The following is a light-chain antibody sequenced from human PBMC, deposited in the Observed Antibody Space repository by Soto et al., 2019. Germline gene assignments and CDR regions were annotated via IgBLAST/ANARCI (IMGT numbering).Light chain of an antibody. CDR2: AAS. CDR1: QGIGSS. CDR3: QQLNNFPYT. J-gene: IGKJ2*01. Sequence: DIHLTQSPSSLSASVGDRLTMTCRASQGIGSSLAWYQQKPGKAPKLLIYAASTLQSGVPSRFSGGGSGTEFTLTISGLQPEDLATYYCQQLNNFPYTFGQGTKRQIK. V-gene: IGKV1-9*01.